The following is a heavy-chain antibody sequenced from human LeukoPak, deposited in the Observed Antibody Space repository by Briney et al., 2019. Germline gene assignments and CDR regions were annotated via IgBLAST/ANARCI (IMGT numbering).Heavy chain of an antibody. D-gene: IGHD2-15*01. V-gene: IGHV4-59*01. Sequence: SETLSLTCTVSGGSISSYYGSWIRQPPGKGLEWIGYIYYSGSTNYNPSLKSRVTISVDTSKHQSSLKLSSVTAADTAVYYCARDACSGGSCYTSDWFDPWGQGTLVTVSS. CDR2: IYYSGST. J-gene: IGHJ5*02. CDR1: GGSISSYY. CDR3: ARDACSGGSCYTSDWFDP.